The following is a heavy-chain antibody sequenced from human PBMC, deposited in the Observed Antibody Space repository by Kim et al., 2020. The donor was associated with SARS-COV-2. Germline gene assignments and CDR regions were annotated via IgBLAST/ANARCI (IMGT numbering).Heavy chain of an antibody. D-gene: IGHD3-16*02. CDR1: GFTFSSYS. Sequence: GGSLRLSCAASGFTFSSYSMNWVRQAPGKGLEWVSSISSSSSYIYYADSVKGRFTISRDNAKNSLYLQMNSLRAEDTAVYYCAMYYDYVWVSYRPEYFQHWGQGTLVTVSS. CDR3: AMYYDYVWVSYRPEYFQH. CDR2: ISSSSSYI. J-gene: IGHJ1*01. V-gene: IGHV3-21*04.